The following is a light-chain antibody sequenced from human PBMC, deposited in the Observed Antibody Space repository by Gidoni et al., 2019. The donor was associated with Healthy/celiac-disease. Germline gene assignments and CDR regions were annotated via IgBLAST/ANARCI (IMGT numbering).Light chain of an antibody. CDR3: QQYGSSPPCT. V-gene: IGKV3-20*01. Sequence: EIVLTQSPGTLSLSQGERATRSCRASQSVSSSYLAWYQQKPGQAPRLLIYGASSRATGIPDRFSGSGSGTDFTLTISRLEPEDFAVYYCQQYGSSPPCTFGQGTKVEIK. J-gene: IGKJ1*01. CDR2: GAS. CDR1: QSVSSSY.